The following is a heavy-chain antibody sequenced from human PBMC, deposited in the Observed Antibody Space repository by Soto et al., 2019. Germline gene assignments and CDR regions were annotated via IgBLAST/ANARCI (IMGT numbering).Heavy chain of an antibody. CDR2: ISYDGSNK. CDR3: ARLIAAATADY. D-gene: IGHD6-13*01. Sequence: QVQLVESGGGVVQPGRSLRLSCAASGFTFSSYAMHWVRQAPGKGLEWVAVISYDGSNKYYADSVKGRFTISRDNSKNTLYLQMNSLRAEDTAVYCCARLIAAATADYWGQGTLVTVSS. CDR1: GFTFSSYA. V-gene: IGHV3-30-3*01. J-gene: IGHJ4*02.